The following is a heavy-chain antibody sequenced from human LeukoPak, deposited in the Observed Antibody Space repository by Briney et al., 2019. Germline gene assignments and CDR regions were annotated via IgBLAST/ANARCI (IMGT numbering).Heavy chain of an antibody. D-gene: IGHD3-16*02. Sequence: GGSLRLSCAASGFTFSSYSMNWVRQAPGKGLEWVSYISSSSSTIYYADSVKGRFTISRDNSKNTLYLQMNSLRAEDTAVYYCAKDHTRDYDYVWGSYPSNWFDPWGQGTLVTVSS. V-gene: IGHV3-48*01. CDR3: AKDHTRDYDYVWGSYPSNWFDP. CDR2: ISSSSSTI. CDR1: GFTFSSYS. J-gene: IGHJ5*02.